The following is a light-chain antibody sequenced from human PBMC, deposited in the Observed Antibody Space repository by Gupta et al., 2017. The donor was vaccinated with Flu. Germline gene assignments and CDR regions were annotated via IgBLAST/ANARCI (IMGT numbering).Light chain of an antibody. CDR1: SGSVGSASY. Sequence: TITLTCGWSSGSVGSASYPSWYQQAPVQSPRPLIYSTNTRASGVPARFSGSIRGNKAVLTITGAQAEDESDYYCAVYRHGGIWLFGGGTKVTVL. V-gene: IGLV8-61*01. J-gene: IGLJ3*02. CDR2: STN. CDR3: AVYRHGGIWL.